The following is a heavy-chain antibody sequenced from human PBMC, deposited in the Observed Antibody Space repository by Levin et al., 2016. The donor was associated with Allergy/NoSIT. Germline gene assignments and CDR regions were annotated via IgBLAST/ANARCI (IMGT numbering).Heavy chain of an antibody. V-gene: IGHV1-46*03. J-gene: IGHJ6*01. Sequence: WVRQAPGQGLEWMGRTNPSGDTTTYAQKFQGRLTIIRDTSTSTLYMDLSSLTSEDTAVYYCSRDLGVVRDIGIDVWGQGTTVTVSS. CDR3: SRDLGVVRDIGIDV. D-gene: IGHD2-15*01. CDR2: TNPSGDTT.